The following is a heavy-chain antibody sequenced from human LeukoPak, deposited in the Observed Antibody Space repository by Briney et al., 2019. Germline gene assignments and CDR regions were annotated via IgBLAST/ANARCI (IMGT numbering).Heavy chain of an antibody. CDR2: IIPIFGTA. V-gene: IGHV1-69*13. CDR3: ARDWAYRSYGMDA. Sequence: SVKVSCKASGGTFSSYAISWVRQAPGQGLEWMGGIIPIFGTANYAQKFQGRVTITADESTSTAYMELSSLRSEDTAVYYCARDWAYRSYGMDAWGQGTTVTVSS. J-gene: IGHJ6*02. CDR1: GGTFSSYA. D-gene: IGHD5-18*01.